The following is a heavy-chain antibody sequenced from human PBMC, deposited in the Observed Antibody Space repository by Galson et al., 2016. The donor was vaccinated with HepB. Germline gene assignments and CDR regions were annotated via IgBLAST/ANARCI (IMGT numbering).Heavy chain of an antibody. CDR2: ISGSSSTI. D-gene: IGHD3-22*01. V-gene: IGHV3-48*03. Sequence: SLRLSCAASGFTFRSFAMNWVRQAPGKGLEWVSYISGSSSTIYYADSVKGRFTISRDNARSSLFLQMNSLRAEDTAVYYCARDQGVDSSGFYYDWGQGTLVTVSS. CDR1: GFTFRSFA. J-gene: IGHJ1*01. CDR3: ARDQGVDSSGFYYD.